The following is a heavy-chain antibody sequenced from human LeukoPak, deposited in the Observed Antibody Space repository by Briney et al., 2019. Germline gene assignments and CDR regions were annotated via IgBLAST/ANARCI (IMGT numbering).Heavy chain of an antibody. Sequence: PGGSLRLSCAVSGFNISNYWMTWVRQAPGRGLEWVANMRQDGNSKYYVDSVKGRFTISRDNAKNAVYLQMNSLRVEDAGVYYCATERWTQYDFWSGYSDHWGQGTLVTVSS. CDR2: MRQDGNSK. J-gene: IGHJ4*02. D-gene: IGHD3-3*01. CDR1: GFNISNYW. CDR3: ATERWTQYDFWSGYSDH. V-gene: IGHV3-7*01.